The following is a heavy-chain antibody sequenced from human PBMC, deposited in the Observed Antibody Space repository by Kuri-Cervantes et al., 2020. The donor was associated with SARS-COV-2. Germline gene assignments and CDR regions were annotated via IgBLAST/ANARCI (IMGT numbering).Heavy chain of an antibody. J-gene: IGHJ4*02. Sequence: ESLKISCAFYGEPFSGYYWTWIRQSPGKGLEWIGDVNHRGDTNYNPSLMGRVIISVDTSNSQFSLRLTSVTAADTAVYYCARDPNYYDSSGYYYFDYWGQGILVTVSS. D-gene: IGHD3-22*01. CDR2: VNHRGDT. CDR3: ARDPNYYDSSGYYYFDY. CDR1: GEPFSGYY. V-gene: IGHV4-34*01.